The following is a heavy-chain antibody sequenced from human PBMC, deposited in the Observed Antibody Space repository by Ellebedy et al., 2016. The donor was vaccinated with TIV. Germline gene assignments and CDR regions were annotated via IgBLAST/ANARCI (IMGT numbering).Heavy chain of an antibody. V-gene: IGHV3-66*01. CDR2: MFIAGSA. CDR1: GFTFEDYA. J-gene: IGHJ6*02. CDR3: ARDSDYLAGYYYGMDV. Sequence: PGGSLRLSCEASGFTFEDYAMHWVRQAPGKGLEWVSGMFIAGSAYYADSVKGRFTVSRDNSKNTLYLQMNSLRAEDTAVYYCARDSDYLAGYYYGMDVWGQGTTVTVSS. D-gene: IGHD2/OR15-2a*01.